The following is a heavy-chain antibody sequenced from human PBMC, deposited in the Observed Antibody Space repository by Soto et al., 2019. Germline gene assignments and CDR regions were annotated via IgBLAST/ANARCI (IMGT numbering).Heavy chain of an antibody. D-gene: IGHD2-2*01. V-gene: IGHV3-73*01. CDR3: TTQGAYCSSTSCYERDYYYYYMDV. Sequence: GGSLRLSCAASGFTFSGSAMHWVRQASGKGLEWVGRIRSKANSYATAYAASVKGRFTISRDDSTNTAYLQMNSLKTEDTAVYYCTTQGAYCSSTSCYERDYYYYYMDVWGKGTTVTVSS. J-gene: IGHJ6*03. CDR2: IRSKANSYAT. CDR1: GFTFSGSA.